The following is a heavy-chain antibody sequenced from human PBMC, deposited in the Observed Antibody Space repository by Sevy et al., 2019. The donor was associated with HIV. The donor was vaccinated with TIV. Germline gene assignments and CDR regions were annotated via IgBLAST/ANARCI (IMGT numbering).Heavy chain of an antibody. J-gene: IGHJ3*02. CDR1: GGSISSYY. D-gene: IGHD3-10*01. CDR2: IYYSGST. V-gene: IGHV4-59*01. Sequence: SETLSLTCTVSGGSISSYYWSWIRQPPGKGLEWIGYIYYSGSTNYNPSLKSRVTISVDTTKNQFSLKLSSATAAETAVYYCAREGYGSGSDAFDIWGQGTMVTVSS. CDR3: AREGYGSGSDAFDI.